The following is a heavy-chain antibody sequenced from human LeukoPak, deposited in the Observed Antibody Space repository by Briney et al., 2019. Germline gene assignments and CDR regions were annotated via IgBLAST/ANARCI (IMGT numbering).Heavy chain of an antibody. D-gene: IGHD6-19*01. CDR1: GFTFSSYA. CDR2: ISYDGSNK. V-gene: IGHV3-30*04. CDR3: ARDLGSGWLIDY. J-gene: IGHJ4*02. Sequence: QSGGSLRLSCAASGFTFSSYAMHWVRQAPGKGLEWVAVISYDGSNKYYADSVKGRFTISRDNSKNTLYLQMNSLRAEDTAVYYCARDLGSGWLIDYWGQGTLVTVSS.